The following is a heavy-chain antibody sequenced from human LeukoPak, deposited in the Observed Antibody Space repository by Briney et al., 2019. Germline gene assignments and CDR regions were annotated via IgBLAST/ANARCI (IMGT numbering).Heavy chain of an antibody. Sequence: GGSLRLSCAASGFTSSDYYMSWVRQAPGKGLEWVSGINWNGGSTGYADSVKGRFTISRDNAKNSLYLQMNSLRAEDTALYYCARRCYDFWSGYSTGETYYFDYWGQGTLVTVSS. V-gene: IGHV3-20*04. J-gene: IGHJ4*02. CDR3: ARRCYDFWSGYSTGETYYFDY. D-gene: IGHD3-3*01. CDR2: INWNGGST. CDR1: GFTSSDYY.